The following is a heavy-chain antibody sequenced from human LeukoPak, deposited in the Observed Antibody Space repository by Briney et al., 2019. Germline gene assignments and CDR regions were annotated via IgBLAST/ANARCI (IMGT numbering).Heavy chain of an antibody. Sequence: PSETLSLTCTVSGGSISSYYWSWIRQPPGKGLEWIGHIYYSGSTNYNPSLKSRVTISVDTSKNQFSLKLSSVTAADTAVYYCARVEYSYGYYYYYGMDVWGQGTTVTVSS. J-gene: IGHJ6*02. V-gene: IGHV4-59*01. CDR2: IYYSGST. CDR1: GGSISSYY. D-gene: IGHD5-18*01. CDR3: ARVEYSYGYYYYYGMDV.